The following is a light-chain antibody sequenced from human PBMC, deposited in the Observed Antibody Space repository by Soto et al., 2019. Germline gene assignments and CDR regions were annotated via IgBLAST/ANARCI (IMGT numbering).Light chain of an antibody. CDR3: SSYTTSSTYV. Sequence: QSALTQPASVSGSPGQSITISCTGTSSDVGGYNYVSWHQQHPGKVPKLMIYDVSYRPPGVSNRFSGSKSGNTASLTISGLQAEDEADYYCSSYTTSSTYVFGTGTKLTVL. V-gene: IGLV2-14*01. CDR1: SSDVGGYNY. CDR2: DVS. J-gene: IGLJ1*01.